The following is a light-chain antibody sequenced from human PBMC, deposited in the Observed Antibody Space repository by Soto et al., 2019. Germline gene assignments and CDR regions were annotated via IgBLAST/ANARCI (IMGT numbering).Light chain of an antibody. V-gene: IGLV1-40*01. J-gene: IGLJ7*01. CDR3: QSFDCSLRGSV. Sequence: QSVRTPPHSVSGAQGKRVTISCTGSSSNIGAGYDVHWYQQLLGTAPKLLISGNSHRPSGVPDRFSGSKSGTSASLAITGRQAEEDADYFCQSFDCSLRGSVFGGGTQ. CDR2: GNS. CDR1: SSNIGAGYD.